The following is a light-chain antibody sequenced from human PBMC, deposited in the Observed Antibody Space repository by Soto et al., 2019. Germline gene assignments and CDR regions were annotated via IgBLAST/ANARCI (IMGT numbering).Light chain of an antibody. J-gene: IGKJ1*01. V-gene: IGKV1-5*01. Sequence: IQMHQSPATLSAAVGDSVPITCRASQSISSWLAWYQQKPGKAPKLLIYDASSLETGVPSRFSGSGSETEFTLTISSLQPDDFATYYCQQYNSYSRTFGQGSKVDI. CDR1: QSISSW. CDR3: QQYNSYSRT. CDR2: DAS.